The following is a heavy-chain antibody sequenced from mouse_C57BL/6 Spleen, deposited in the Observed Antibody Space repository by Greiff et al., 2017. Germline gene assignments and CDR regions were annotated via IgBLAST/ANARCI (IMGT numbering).Heavy chain of an antibody. J-gene: IGHJ2*01. Sequence: EVQRVEPGGGLVQPGGSMKLSCVASGFTFSNYWMNWVRQSPEKGLEWVAQIRLKSDNYATHYAESVKGRFTISRDDSKSSVYLQMNNLKAEDTGIYYCTEGFFDYWGQGTTLTVSS. V-gene: IGHV6-3*01. CDR2: IRLKSDNYAT. CDR3: TEGFFDY. CDR1: GFTFSNYW.